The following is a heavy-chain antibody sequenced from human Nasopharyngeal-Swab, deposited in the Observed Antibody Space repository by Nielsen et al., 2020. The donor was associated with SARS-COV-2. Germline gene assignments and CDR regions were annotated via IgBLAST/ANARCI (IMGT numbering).Heavy chain of an antibody. Sequence: ASVKVSCKASGYTFTSYYAHWVRQAPGQGLEWMGIINPSGGSTSYAQKFQGRVTMTRDTSTSTVYMELSSLRSEDTAVYYCASFSDYYDSSGYRNEGIDYWGQGTLVTVSS. V-gene: IGHV1-46*01. CDR2: INPSGGST. CDR1: GYTFTSYY. D-gene: IGHD3-22*01. CDR3: ASFSDYYDSSGYRNEGIDY. J-gene: IGHJ4*02.